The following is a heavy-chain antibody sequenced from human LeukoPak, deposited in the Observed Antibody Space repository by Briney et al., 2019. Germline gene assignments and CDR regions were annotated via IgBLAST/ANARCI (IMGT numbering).Heavy chain of an antibody. D-gene: IGHD6-13*01. CDR1: GGSISSSSYY. Sequence: SETLSLTCAVSGGSISSSSYYWGWIRQPPGKGLECIGSIYYSGSTYYNPSLKSRVTISVDTSKNQFSLKLSSVTAADTAVYYCARGSSSSSWYPYYYYYMDVWGKGTTVTVSS. J-gene: IGHJ6*03. CDR3: ARGSSSSSWYPYYYYYMDV. V-gene: IGHV4-39*07. CDR2: IYYSGST.